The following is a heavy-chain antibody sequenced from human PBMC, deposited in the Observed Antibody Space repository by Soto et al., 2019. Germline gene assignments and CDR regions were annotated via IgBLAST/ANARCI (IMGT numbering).Heavy chain of an antibody. J-gene: IGHJ3*02. CDR2: TYYRSKWYN. Sequence: QTLSLTCAISGDSFSINSAALNLISHAPSRVLEWLGRTYYRSKWYNDYAVSVKSRITINPDTSKNQFSLQLNSVTPEDTAVYYCARWIQGSHAFEIWGQGTMVTVSS. D-gene: IGHD5-18*01. V-gene: IGHV6-1*01. CDR1: GDSFSINSAA. CDR3: ARWIQGSHAFEI.